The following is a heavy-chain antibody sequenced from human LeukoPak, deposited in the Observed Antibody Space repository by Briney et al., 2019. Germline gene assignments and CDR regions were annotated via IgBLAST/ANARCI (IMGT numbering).Heavy chain of an antibody. CDR1: GGTFSSYA. Sequence: SVKVSCKASGGTFSSYAISWVRQAPGQGLEWMGGISPVFGTTKYSQKFLGRVTITTDDSTSTAYMELSSLRSEDTAVYYCARDVEEGSGYFDYWGQGTLVTVSS. CDR2: ISPVFGTT. CDR3: ARDVEEGSGYFDY. V-gene: IGHV1-69*05. D-gene: IGHD1-14*01. J-gene: IGHJ4*02.